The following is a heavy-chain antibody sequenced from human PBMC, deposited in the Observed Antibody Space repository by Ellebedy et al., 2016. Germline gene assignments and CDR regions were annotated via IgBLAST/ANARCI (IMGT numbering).Heavy chain of an antibody. J-gene: IGHJ6*02. D-gene: IGHD6-19*01. CDR2: ISGSGGST. V-gene: IGHV3-23*01. CDR1: GFTFSSYA. Sequence: GGSLRLXXAASGFTFSSYAMSWVRQAPGKGLEWVSAISGSGGSTYYADSVKGRLTVSRDNSKNTLYLQMNRLRPEDTAVYYCARDSAAGQQWLVRSYYYGMDVWGQGTTVTVSS. CDR3: ARDSAAGQQWLVRSYYYGMDV.